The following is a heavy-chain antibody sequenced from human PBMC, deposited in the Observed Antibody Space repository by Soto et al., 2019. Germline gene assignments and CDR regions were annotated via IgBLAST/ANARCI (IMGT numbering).Heavy chain of an antibody. V-gene: IGHV3-23*01. CDR3: AKRQSSGWSLQLWFD. J-gene: IGHJ4*02. CDR1: GFTFGSYA. D-gene: IGHD6-19*01. Sequence: EVQLLESGGGLVQPGGSLRLSCAASGFTFGSYAMSWVRQAPGKGLEWVSSISTADTSTYYADSVKGRFTISRDNSKNTLYLQMNSLRAEDTAVYYCAKRQSSGWSLQLWFDWGQGTLVIVSS. CDR2: ISTADTST.